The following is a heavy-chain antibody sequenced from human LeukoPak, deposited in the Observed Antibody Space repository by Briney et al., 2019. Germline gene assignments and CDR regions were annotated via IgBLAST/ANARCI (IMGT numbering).Heavy chain of an antibody. V-gene: IGHV4-31*03. J-gene: IGHJ6*02. D-gene: IGHD3-22*01. CDR3: ARAHYDSGRFAWGPKNYYYGMDV. CDR1: GGSVSRGSHY. CDR2: INYSGGT. Sequence: ASETLSLTCTVSGGSVSRGSHYWGWIRQRPGLGLEWIGYINYSGGTHYNPSLEGRASISVDTSTNQFSLRLNSVTAADTAVYYCARAHYDSGRFAWGPKNYYYGMDVWGQGTTVTVSS.